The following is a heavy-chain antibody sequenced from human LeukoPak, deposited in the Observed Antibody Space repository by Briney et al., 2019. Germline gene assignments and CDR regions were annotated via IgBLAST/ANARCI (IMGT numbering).Heavy chain of an antibody. CDR1: GGSISSSS. V-gene: IGHV3-21*01. Sequence: ETLSLTCTVSGGSISSSSYYWGWIRQPPGKGLEWVSSISSSSSYIYYADSVKGRFTISRDNAKNSLYLQMNSLRAEDTAVYYCARDYYDSSGFDYWGQGTLVTVSS. CDR3: ARDYYDSSGFDY. D-gene: IGHD3-22*01. CDR2: ISSSSSYI. J-gene: IGHJ4*02.